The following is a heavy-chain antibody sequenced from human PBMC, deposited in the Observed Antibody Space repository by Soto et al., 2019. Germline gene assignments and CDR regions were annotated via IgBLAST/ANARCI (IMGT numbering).Heavy chain of an antibody. Sequence: QITLNESGPTQVKPRQTLTLTCTFSGFSLTTSGVGVGWIRQPPGKAPEWLALIYWDDDKSYSPSLKSRLTITKDTSKNQVVLTMADLDPADTATYYCAHRVLRTVFGLVTTTAIYFDFWGQGTPVAVSS. V-gene: IGHV2-5*02. CDR1: GFSLTTSGVG. CDR2: IYWDDDK. J-gene: IGHJ4*02. CDR3: AHRVLRTVFGLVTTTAIYFDF. D-gene: IGHD3-3*01.